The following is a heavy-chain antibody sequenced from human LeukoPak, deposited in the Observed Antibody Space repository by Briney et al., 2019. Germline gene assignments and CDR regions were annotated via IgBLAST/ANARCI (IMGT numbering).Heavy chain of an antibody. V-gene: IGHV3-23*01. Sequence: GGSLRLSCAASGFTVSSCGMTWVRQAPGKGLEWVSAFSATDGSAQYAESVKGRFTISRDNSKNSLYLQMNSLRDEDTAVYYCAKARMASAGTGAFDVWGQGTMVTVSS. D-gene: IGHD6-13*01. CDR1: GFTVSSCG. CDR2: FSATDGSA. CDR3: AKARMASAGTGAFDV. J-gene: IGHJ3*01.